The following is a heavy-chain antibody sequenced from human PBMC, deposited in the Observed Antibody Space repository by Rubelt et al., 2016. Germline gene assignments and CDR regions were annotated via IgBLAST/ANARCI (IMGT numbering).Heavy chain of an antibody. J-gene: IGHJ4*02. CDR1: GGSFSGYY. D-gene: IGHD6-13*01. V-gene: IGHV4-34*01. Sequence: QVQLQQWGAGLLKPSETLSLTCAVYGGSFSGYYWSWIRQPPGKGLEWIGEINHSGSTNYNPSLKSLVTISVDTSKNQFSLKLSSVTAADTAVYYCARGSSWSIDYWGQGTLVTVSS. CDR2: INHSGST. CDR3: ARGSSWSIDY.